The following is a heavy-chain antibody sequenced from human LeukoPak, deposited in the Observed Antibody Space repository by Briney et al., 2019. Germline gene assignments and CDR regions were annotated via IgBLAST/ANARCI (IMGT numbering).Heavy chain of an antibody. CDR1: GYTFTGYY. V-gene: IGHV1-2*02. Sequence: ASVKVSCKASGYTFTGYYMHWVRQAPGQGLEWMGWINPNSGGTNYAQKFQGRVTMTRDTSISTAYMELSRLRSDDTAVYYCARSVLRFGELLDYWGQGTLVTVSS. CDR2: INPNSGGT. CDR3: ARSVLRFGELLDY. J-gene: IGHJ4*02. D-gene: IGHD3-10*01.